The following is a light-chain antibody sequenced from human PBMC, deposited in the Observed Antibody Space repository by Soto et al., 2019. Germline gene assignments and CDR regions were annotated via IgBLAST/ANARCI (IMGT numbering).Light chain of an antibody. Sequence: QSVLTQPASVSGSPGQSITISCTGTSSDVGGYNYVSWYQQHPGKAPKLMIYEVSNRPSGVSNRFSGSKSGNTASLTISGLKFEDEADYYCCSYTSSSSYVFGTGTMVT. CDR2: EVS. J-gene: IGLJ1*01. CDR1: SSDVGGYNY. CDR3: CSYTSSSSYV. V-gene: IGLV2-14*01.